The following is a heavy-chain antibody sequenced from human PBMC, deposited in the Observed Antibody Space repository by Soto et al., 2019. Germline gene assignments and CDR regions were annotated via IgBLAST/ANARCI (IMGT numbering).Heavy chain of an antibody. J-gene: IGHJ6*02. CDR3: AREWGLLPYYVMNV. D-gene: IGHD7-27*01. Sequence: SSETLSLTCIVSGDSVTSGSYYWTWLRQPPGKGLEWIGYISYTGRTKYNPSLQSRVTISVDTSKNDFSLNLSSVTAADTAVYFCAREWGLLPYYVMNVWGHGTAVTVSS. CDR1: GDSVTSGSYY. V-gene: IGHV4-61*03. CDR2: ISYTGRT.